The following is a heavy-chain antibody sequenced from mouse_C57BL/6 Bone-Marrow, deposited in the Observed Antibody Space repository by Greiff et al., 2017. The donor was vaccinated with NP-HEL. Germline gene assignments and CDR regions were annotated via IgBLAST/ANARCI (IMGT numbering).Heavy chain of an antibody. CDR1: GYTFTSYW. CDR3: ARSRYYGSPYFDD. Sequence: QVQLQQPGAELVKPGASVKLSCKASGYTFTSYWMHWVKQRPGQGLEWIGMIHPNSGSTNYNEKFKSKATLTVDKSSSTAYMQLSSLTSEDSAVYYCARSRYYGSPYFDDWGQGTTLTVSS. CDR2: IHPNSGST. D-gene: IGHD1-1*01. V-gene: IGHV1-64*01. J-gene: IGHJ2*01.